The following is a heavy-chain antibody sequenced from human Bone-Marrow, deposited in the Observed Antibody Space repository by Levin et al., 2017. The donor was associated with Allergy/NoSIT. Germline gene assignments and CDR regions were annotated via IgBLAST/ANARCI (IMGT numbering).Heavy chain of an antibody. CDR2: ISWNSYNI. J-gene: IGHJ4*02. D-gene: IGHD3-9*01. V-gene: IGHV3-9*01. Sequence: LSLTCAASGFTFDDYAMHWVRQAPGKGLEWVSGISWNSYNIDYGDSVKGRFTISRDNARNSLFLQMDSLRAEDTALYYCAKGLAGYYNPFDHWGQGTLVSVSS. CDR3: AKGLAGYYNPFDH. CDR1: GFTFDDYA.